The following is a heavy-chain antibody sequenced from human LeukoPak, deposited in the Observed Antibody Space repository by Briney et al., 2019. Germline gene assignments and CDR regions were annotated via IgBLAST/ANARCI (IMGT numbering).Heavy chain of an antibody. J-gene: IGHJ4*01. V-gene: IGHV3-30*18. CDR1: GFTCSRHG. Sequence: GRSLRLSCAPSGFTCSRHGMHWVRQAPGKGLEWVVIISNDGSRKYYAHSVEGRFTISRDNSKNTLYLQMNSLRAEDTAVYYCTKDREPDSGFDFDYWGQGTVVTVSS. CDR2: ISNDGSRK. CDR3: TKDREPDSGFDFDY. D-gene: IGHD5-12*01.